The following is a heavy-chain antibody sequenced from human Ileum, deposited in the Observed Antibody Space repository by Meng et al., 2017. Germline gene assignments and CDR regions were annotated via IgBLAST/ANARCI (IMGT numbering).Heavy chain of an antibody. CDR1: GGMVSSNSGA. V-gene: IGHV6-1*01. CDR2: TYYRSKWHN. Sequence: SGPGYVKPSKTLSPPCDISGGMVSSNSGAWDWIRQAPSRGLEWLGRTYYRSKWHNGYAEPVKGRISITPATSKNQFSLHLNSVPPEDTAVDYCATWRFGYWGQGTLVTVSS. J-gene: IGHJ4*02. CDR3: ATWRFGY.